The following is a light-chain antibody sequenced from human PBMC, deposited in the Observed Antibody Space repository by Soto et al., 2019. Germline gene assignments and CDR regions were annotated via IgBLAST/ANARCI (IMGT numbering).Light chain of an antibody. CDR1: SCDVGDNNY. CDR2: DVT. Sequence: QSALTQPASVSGSPGQSITISWTGTSCDVGDNNYVSWYQHHPGKAPKLMIYDVTHRPSGISNRFSGSKSGNTASLTISGLQAEDEADYYCSSYTSSSTLYVFGTGTKVTVL. CDR3: SSYTSSSTLYV. J-gene: IGLJ1*01. V-gene: IGLV2-14*03.